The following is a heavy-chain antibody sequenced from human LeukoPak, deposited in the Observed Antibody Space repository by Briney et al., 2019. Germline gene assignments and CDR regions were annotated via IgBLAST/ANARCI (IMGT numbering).Heavy chain of an antibody. J-gene: IGHJ4*02. CDR1: GGSISSYY. CDR2: IYYSGST. D-gene: IGHD6-6*01. CDR3: AKYIAARPPKTAHADY. V-gene: IGHV4-59*01. Sequence: SETLSLTCTVSGGSISSYYWSWIRQPPGKGLEWIGYIYYSGSTNYNPSLKSRVTISVDTSKNQFSLKLSSVTAADTAVYYCAKYIAARPPKTAHADYWGQGTLATVSS.